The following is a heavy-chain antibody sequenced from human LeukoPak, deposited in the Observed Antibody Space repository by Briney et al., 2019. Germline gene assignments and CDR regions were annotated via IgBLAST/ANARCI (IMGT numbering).Heavy chain of an antibody. J-gene: IGHJ6*03. V-gene: IGHV4-4*07. CDR2: IYTSRST. CDR3: ARSRKGRYDSSSYYYNYYMDV. D-gene: IGHD3-22*01. Sequence: SPTLSLTCTVSGASINSYSCSWIRQPAGKGLEWIGRIYTSRSTNYTPSLKSRVTMSLDTSKNNFSLKGTTLTPAQTPVYYCARSRKGRYDSSSYYYNYYMDVWGKGTTVTVSS. CDR1: GASINSYS.